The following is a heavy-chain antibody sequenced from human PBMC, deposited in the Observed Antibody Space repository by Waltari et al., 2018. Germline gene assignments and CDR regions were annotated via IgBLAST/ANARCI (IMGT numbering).Heavy chain of an antibody. D-gene: IGHD4-17*01. Sequence: QVQLVESGGGVVQPGRSLRLSCAASGFTFSSYGMHWVRQAPGKGLEWVAVIWYDGSNKYYADSVKGRFTISRDNSKNTLYLQMNSLRAEDTAMYYCAKEATVTTIGYYYYYMDVWGKGTTVTVSS. V-gene: IGHV3-30*18. CDR3: AKEATVTTIGYYYYYMDV. CDR2: IWYDGSNK. J-gene: IGHJ6*03. CDR1: GFTFSSYG.